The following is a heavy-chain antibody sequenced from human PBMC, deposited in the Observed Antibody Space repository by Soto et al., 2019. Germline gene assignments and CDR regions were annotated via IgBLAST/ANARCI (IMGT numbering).Heavy chain of an antibody. CDR3: ARGKGMEENYYYYGLDI. Sequence: ASVKVSCKASGYTFSTHAMHWVRQAPGQSLEWMGWTNGGTGQTKHSHRFQDRVTITRDTSASTAYMELSSLRSEDTAVYYCARGKGMEENYYYYGLDIWGQGTTVTV. D-gene: IGHD1-1*01. CDR1: GYTFSTHA. CDR2: TNGGTGQT. V-gene: IGHV1-3*01. J-gene: IGHJ6*02.